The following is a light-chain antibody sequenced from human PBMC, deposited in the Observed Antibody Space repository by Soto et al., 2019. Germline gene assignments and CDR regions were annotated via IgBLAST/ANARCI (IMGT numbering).Light chain of an antibody. CDR1: QSVTSNY. Sequence: PGERATLSCRASQSVTSNYLAWYQQKPGQAPRLLIYDASNRATGTPDRFLGRGSGTDFTLIISRLEPEDFAVYYCQQYADSPINFGQGTRLEIK. CDR3: QQYADSPIN. J-gene: IGKJ5*01. CDR2: DAS. V-gene: IGKV3-20*01.